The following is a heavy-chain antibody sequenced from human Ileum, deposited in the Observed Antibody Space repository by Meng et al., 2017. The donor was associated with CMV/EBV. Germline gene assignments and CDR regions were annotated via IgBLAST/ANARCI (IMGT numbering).Heavy chain of an antibody. CDR2: VSDTGYT. V-gene: IGHV4-30-4*01. J-gene: IGHJ4*02. Sequence: GVSITSCGFSWNWVRQSPGKGLEWIGYVSDTGYTSYNPSLKGRVTLSIDTSKNGFTLQLNSVTAADTAVYFCAGEEAKSSTWHLDSWGQGTLVTVSS. CDR1: GVSITSCGFS. D-gene: IGHD6-13*01. CDR3: AGEEAKSSTWHLDS.